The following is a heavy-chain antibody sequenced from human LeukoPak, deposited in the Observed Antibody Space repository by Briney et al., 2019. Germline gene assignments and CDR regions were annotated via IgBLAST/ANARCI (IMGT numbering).Heavy chain of an antibody. V-gene: IGHV4-59*01. D-gene: IGHD2-15*01. J-gene: IGHJ4*02. CDR3: ARKGGHFDY. CDR1: GGSISYYY. CDR2: IYYNGGT. Sequence: SETLSLTCTVSGGSISYYYWSWIRQSPGKGLEWIGYIYYNGGTNYNPSLKSRVTMSVDMSKNQFSLKLSSVTAADTAIYYCARKGGHFDYWGQGTLVTVSS.